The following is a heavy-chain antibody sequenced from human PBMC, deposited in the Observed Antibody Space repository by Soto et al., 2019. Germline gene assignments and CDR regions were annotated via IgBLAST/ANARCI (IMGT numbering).Heavy chain of an antibody. CDR3: AHSTYYYDSSFFLASQPSFDY. J-gene: IGHJ4*01. Sequence: QITLKESGPTLVKHTQTLTLTCTFSGFSFSTGGVGVGWIRQPPGKALEWLALIYWDDDKRYSPSLKNRLHINKDTSKNQVVPTMTNMDPVDTATYYCAHSTYYYDSSFFLASQPSFDYWGHGTLVTVSS. CDR1: GFSFSTGGVG. D-gene: IGHD3-22*01. CDR2: IYWDDDK. V-gene: IGHV2-5*02.